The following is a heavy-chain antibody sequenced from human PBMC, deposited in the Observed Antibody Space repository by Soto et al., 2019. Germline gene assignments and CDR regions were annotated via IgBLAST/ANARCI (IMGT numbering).Heavy chain of an antibody. V-gene: IGHV3-30*18. J-gene: IGHJ4*02. Sequence: QVQLVESGGGVVQPGRSLRLSCAASGFTFSSYGMHWVRQAPGKGLEWVAVISYDGSNKYYADSVKGRLTISRDNSKNTLYLQMNSLRAEDTAVYYCAKAPRGYSYGYGSDFDYWGQGTLVTVSS. CDR3: AKAPRGYSYGYGSDFDY. D-gene: IGHD5-18*01. CDR1: GFTFSSYG. CDR2: ISYDGSNK.